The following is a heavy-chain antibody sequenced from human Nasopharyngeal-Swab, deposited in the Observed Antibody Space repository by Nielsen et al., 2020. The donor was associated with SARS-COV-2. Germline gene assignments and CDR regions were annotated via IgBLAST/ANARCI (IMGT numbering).Heavy chain of an antibody. CDR2: INQSGST. CDR3: ARERKGTIFGVVIMKGARRMDV. J-gene: IGHJ6*02. Sequence: SETLSLTCAVYGGSSSGYYWSWIRQPPGKGLEWIGEINQSGSTNYNPSLKSRVTISVDTSKNQFSLKLSSVTAADTAVYYCARERKGTIFGVVIMKGARRMDVWGQGTTVTVSS. D-gene: IGHD3-3*01. CDR1: GGSSSGYY. V-gene: IGHV4-34*01.